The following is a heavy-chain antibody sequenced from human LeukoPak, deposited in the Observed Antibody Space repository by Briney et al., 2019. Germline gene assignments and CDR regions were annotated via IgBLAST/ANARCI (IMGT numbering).Heavy chain of an antibody. CDR2: ISSSSGYI. J-gene: IGHJ6*03. CDR1: GFTFSSYA. D-gene: IGHD2-2*01. CDR3: ARGGYQPYYYMDV. Sequence: GGSLRLSCAASGFTFSSYAMNWVRQALGKGLEWVSSISSSSGYIFYADSVKGRFTISRDNSKNIVYLQMDSLRVDDTALYYCARGGYQPYYYMDVWGTGTTVTVSS. V-gene: IGHV3-21*01.